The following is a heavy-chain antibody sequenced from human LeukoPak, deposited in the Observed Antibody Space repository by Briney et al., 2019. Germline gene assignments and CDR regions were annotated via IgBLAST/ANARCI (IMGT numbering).Heavy chain of an antibody. D-gene: IGHD3-10*01. CDR1: GYTFTGYY. V-gene: IGHV1-18*04. CDR2: ISAYNDNT. CDR3: ARHGDYYGSGHYFDQ. J-gene: IGHJ4*02. Sequence: VASVKVSCKASGYTFTGYYMHWVRQAPGQGLEWMGWISAYNDNTNYAQKFQGRVIMTTDTSTTTANMELRDLRSDDTAVYYCARHGDYYGSGHYFDQWGQGTLVTVSS.